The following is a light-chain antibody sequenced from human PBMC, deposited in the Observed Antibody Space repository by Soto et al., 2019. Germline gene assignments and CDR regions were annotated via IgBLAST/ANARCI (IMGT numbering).Light chain of an antibody. J-gene: IGKJ5*01. V-gene: IGKV3-15*01. CDR2: GAS. Sequence: VLTQSPATLSVSPGERATLSCRASQSVSSNLAWYQQKPGQAPRLLIYGASTRATGIPARFSGSGSGTEFTLTISSLQSEDFAVYYCQQYNNWPSITFGQGTLLEIK. CDR3: QQYNNWPSIT. CDR1: QSVSSN.